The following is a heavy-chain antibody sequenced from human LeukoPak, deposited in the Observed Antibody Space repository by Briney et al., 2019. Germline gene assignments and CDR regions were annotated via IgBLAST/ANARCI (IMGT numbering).Heavy chain of an antibody. J-gene: IGHJ4*02. CDR2: IYPGDSDA. CDR3: ARLSAMSIGRGGDC. D-gene: IGHD2-2*01. Sequence: GESLKISCKASGYSFTTYWIGWARQMPGKGLEWMGIIYPGDSDARYSPSFQGQVTISVDKSISTAYLQWSSLKASDTAVYYCARLSAMSIGRGGDCWGQGTLVTVSS. CDR1: GYSFTTYW. V-gene: IGHV5-51*01.